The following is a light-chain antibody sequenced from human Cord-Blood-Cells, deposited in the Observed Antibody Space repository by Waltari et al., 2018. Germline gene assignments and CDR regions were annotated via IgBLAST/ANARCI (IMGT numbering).Light chain of an antibody. J-gene: IGKJ2*01. CDR2: AAS. CDR3: QQLNSYPYT. V-gene: IGKV1-9*01. Sequence: DIQLTQSPSFLSASVGDRVTITCRASQGISSYLAWYQQKPGKAPKLLIYAASTLQSGVPSRFSSSGSGTEFTLTISRLQPEDFATYYCQQLNSYPYTFGQGTKLEIK. CDR1: QGISSY.